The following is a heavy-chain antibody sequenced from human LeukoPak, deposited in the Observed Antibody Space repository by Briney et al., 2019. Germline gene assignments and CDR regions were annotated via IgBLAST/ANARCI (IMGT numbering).Heavy chain of an antibody. Sequence: GGSLRLSCAASGFSFSDYWMTWVRQAPGKGLEWVAHIKQDRSEKYYVDSIKGRFTISRDNAKNLVYLQMNSLRAEDTAVYYCARGWNYAFRFDYWGQGTLVTVSS. J-gene: IGHJ4*02. V-gene: IGHV3-7*01. CDR3: ARGWNYAFRFDY. CDR1: GFSFSDYW. CDR2: IKQDRSEK. D-gene: IGHD1-7*01.